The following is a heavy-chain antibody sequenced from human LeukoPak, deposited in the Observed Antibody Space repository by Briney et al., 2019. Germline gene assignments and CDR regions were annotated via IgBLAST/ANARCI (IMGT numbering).Heavy chain of an antibody. Sequence: SETLSLTCAVYGGSFSGYYWSWIRQPPGKGLEWIGEINHSGSTNYNPSLKSRVTISVDTSKNQFSLKLSSVTAADTAVYYCAGGYVPAAMEIPNYYYYMDVWGKGTTVTISS. J-gene: IGHJ6*03. CDR2: INHSGST. CDR1: GGSFSGYY. V-gene: IGHV4-34*01. D-gene: IGHD2-2*01. CDR3: AGGYVPAAMEIPNYYYYMDV.